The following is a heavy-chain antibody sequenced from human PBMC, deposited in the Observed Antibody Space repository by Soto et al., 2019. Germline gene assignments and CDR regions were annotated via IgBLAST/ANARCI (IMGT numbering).Heavy chain of an antibody. CDR1: PGSLSSSSYY. J-gene: IGHJ4*02. CDR3: ARHPAGYSYCYDY. Sequence: SETLSLTCTVSPGSLSSSSYYWGWICQPPGKGLEWIGSIYYSGSTYYNPSLKSRVTISVDTSKNQFSLKLSSVTAADTAVYYCARHPAGYSYCYDYWGKGTLGTVSS. CDR2: IYYSGST. D-gene: IGHD5-18*01. V-gene: IGHV4-39*01.